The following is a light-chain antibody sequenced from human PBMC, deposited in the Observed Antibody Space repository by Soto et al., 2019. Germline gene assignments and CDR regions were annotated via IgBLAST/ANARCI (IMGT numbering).Light chain of an antibody. CDR2: GAS. J-gene: IGKJ1*01. CDR1: QSVSSSY. Sequence: EIVLTQSPGTLSLSPGERATLSCTASQSVSSSYLAWYQQQPGQAPRLIIYGASSRATGIPDRFSGSGSGTDFTLTISRLEPEDVAVYYCQQYGSSSWTLGQGTKVDI. CDR3: QQYGSSSWT. V-gene: IGKV3-20*01.